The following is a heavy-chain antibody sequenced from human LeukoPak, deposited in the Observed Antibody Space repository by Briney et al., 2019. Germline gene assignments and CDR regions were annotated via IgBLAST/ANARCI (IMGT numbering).Heavy chain of an antibody. J-gene: IGHJ4*02. CDR3: ARDLDSSSWYYFDY. Sequence: PGGSLRLSCATAGFTFSRYAMSWVRQAPGRGLEWVSAVGGSGSRAGYTYCADSVKGRFTISRDNSKDTLYLQMNSLRAEDTAVYYCARDLDSSSWYYFDYWGQGTLVTVSS. CDR1: GFTFSRYA. V-gene: IGHV3-23*01. D-gene: IGHD6-13*01. CDR2: VGGSGSRAGYT.